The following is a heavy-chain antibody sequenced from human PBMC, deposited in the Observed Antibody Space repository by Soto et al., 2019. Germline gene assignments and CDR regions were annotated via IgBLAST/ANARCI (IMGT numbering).Heavy chain of an antibody. V-gene: IGHV3-23*01. Sequence: GGSLSLSCAASGFTFSSYAMSWVRQAPGKGLEWVSAISGSGGSTYYADSVKGRFTISRDNSKNTLYLQMNSLRAEDTAVYYCAKDGRPGSGRSYYFDYWGQGTLVTVSS. CDR3: AKDGRPGSGRSYYFDY. D-gene: IGHD3-10*01. CDR1: GFTFSSYA. CDR2: ISGSGGST. J-gene: IGHJ4*02.